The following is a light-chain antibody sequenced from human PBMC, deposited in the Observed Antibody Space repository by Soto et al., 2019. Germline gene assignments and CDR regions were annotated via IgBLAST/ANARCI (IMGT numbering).Light chain of an antibody. V-gene: IGKV1-5*03. J-gene: IGKJ1*01. Sequence: DIQMTQSPSTLSASVGDRVTITCRASQSISNWLAWYQQKPEKAPKLLIFKASDLESGVPSRFSGSGSGTEFTLTISSLQPDDFATYYCQQYNSHSQTFGQGTKVEIK. CDR2: KAS. CDR1: QSISNW. CDR3: QQYNSHSQT.